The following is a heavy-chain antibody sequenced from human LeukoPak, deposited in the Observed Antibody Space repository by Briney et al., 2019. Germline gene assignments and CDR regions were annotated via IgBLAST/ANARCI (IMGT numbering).Heavy chain of an antibody. Sequence: PGGSLRLSCAASGFTFSSYNMNWVRQAPGKGLEYVSVISSNGGSTYYADSVKGRFTISRDNSKNTLYLQMGSLRAEDMAVYYCARTSELSLRGAFDIWGQGTMVTVSS. V-gene: IGHV3-64*02. D-gene: IGHD3-16*02. J-gene: IGHJ3*02. CDR3: ARTSELSLRGAFDI. CDR2: ISSNGGST. CDR1: GFTFSSYN.